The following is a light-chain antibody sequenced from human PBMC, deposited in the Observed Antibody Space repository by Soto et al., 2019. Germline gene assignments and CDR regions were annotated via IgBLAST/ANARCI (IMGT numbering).Light chain of an antibody. J-gene: IGLJ2*01. V-gene: IGLV1-47*01. CDR2: RNN. CDR1: SSNIGSNY. CDR3: AAWDDSLSGLV. Sequence: QSVLTQPPSASGTPGQRVTISCSGSSSNIGSNYVYWYQQLPGTAPKLLIYRNNQRPSGVPDRFSGSTSGTSASLAISGLLSEDEADYYCAAWDDSLSGLVFGGGTKLTVL.